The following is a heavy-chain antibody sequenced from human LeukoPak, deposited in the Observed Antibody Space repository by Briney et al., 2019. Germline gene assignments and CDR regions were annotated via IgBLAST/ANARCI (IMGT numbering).Heavy chain of an antibody. V-gene: IGHV4-59*10. D-gene: IGHD6-19*01. CDR3: ARMSSGWGFDY. CDR2: IYTSGST. CDR1: GGSFSSYY. J-gene: IGHJ4*02. Sequence: SETLSLTCAVYGGSFSSYYWSWIRQPAGKGLEWIGRIYTSGSTNYNPSLKSRVTMSVDTSKNQFSLKLSSVTAADTAVYYCARMSSGWGFDYWGQGTLVTVSS.